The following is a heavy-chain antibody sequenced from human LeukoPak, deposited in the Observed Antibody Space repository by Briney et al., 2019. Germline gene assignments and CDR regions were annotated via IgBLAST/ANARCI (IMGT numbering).Heavy chain of an antibody. V-gene: IGHV1-69*05. CDR1: GGTLSRYA. J-gene: IGHJ5*02. CDR2: IIPIFGTA. Sequence: ASVKVSCKASGGTLSRYAISWVRQAPGQGLEWMGGIIPIFGTANYAQKFQGRVTMTRDMSTSTDYMELSSLRSEDTAVYYCARDNSVEDTAWWFDPWGQGTLVTVSS. D-gene: IGHD4-23*01. CDR3: ARDNSVEDTAWWFDP.